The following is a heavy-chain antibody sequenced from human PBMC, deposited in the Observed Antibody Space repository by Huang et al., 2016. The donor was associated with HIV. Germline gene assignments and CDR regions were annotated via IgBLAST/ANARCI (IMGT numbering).Heavy chain of an antibody. CDR1: GGSISTHY. J-gene: IGHJ4*02. V-gene: IGHV4-59*11. Sequence: QVQLQESGPGLVKPSETLSLTCTVSGGSISTHYWSWIRQPPGKGLEWIGSIDYSGSTNHSPSLKRCVTILLDTSKNQFSLRVNSVTAADTAMYYCARDHHDFWRGYRRMYFFDHWGQGTLVTVSS. CDR2: IDYSGST. CDR3: ARDHHDFWRGYRRMYFFDH. D-gene: IGHD3-3*01.